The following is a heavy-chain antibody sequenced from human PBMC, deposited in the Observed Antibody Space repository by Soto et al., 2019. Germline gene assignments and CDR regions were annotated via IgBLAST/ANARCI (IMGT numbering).Heavy chain of an antibody. D-gene: IGHD3-10*01. J-gene: IGHJ6*02. V-gene: IGHV4-59*08. Sequence: QVQLQESGPGLVKPSETLSLSCTVSGGSISSYYWSWFRQSPGKRMEWIGYVHHSWGSSYNPSLQSLVARSLDTSKSQFSRKVTSVTATDTAVYYCARQGFGPLHGLVDVWGQGTTVTVSS. CDR1: GGSISSYY. CDR2: VHHSWGS. CDR3: ARQGFGPLHGLVDV.